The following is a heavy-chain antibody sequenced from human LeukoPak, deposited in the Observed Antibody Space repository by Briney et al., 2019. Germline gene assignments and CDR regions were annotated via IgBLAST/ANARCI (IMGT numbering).Heavy chain of an antibody. Sequence: SVKVSCKASGGTFSSYAISWVRQAPGQGLEWMGGIIPIFGTANYAQKFQGRVTITADESTSTAYMELSSLRSEDTAVYYCARDPIVVVPADIYSVKNYYYYGMDVWGKGTTVTVSS. J-gene: IGHJ6*04. V-gene: IGHV1-69*13. CDR2: IIPIFGTA. CDR3: ARDPIVVVPADIYSVKNYYYYGMDV. D-gene: IGHD2-2*01. CDR1: GGTFSSYA.